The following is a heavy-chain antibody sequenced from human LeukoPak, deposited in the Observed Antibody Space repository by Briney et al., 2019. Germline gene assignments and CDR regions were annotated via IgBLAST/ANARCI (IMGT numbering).Heavy chain of an antibody. CDR1: GGSLSSYY. CDR2: IYYSGTT. D-gene: IGHD3-3*01. Sequence: SETLSLTCTVSGGSLSSYYWSWVRQPPGKGLEWIGYIYYSGTTNSNPSLKSRVTISVDTSKNQFSLKLSSVTAADTAVYYCARRIYDFWSGYPAGSDAFDIWGQGTMVTVSS. V-gene: IGHV4-59*08. CDR3: ARRIYDFWSGYPAGSDAFDI. J-gene: IGHJ3*02.